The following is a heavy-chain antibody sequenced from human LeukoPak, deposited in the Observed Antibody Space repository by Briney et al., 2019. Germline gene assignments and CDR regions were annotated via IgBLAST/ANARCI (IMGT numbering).Heavy chain of an antibody. CDR1: GFTFDDYA. D-gene: IGHD6-19*01. CDR3: ARDKYRIAVAGPGYWYFDL. Sequence: GGSLRLSCAASGFTFDDYAMHWVRQAPGKGLEWVSGFTWNSGSIGYADSVKGRFTISRDNAKNSLYLQMNSLRAEDTAVYYCARDKYRIAVAGPGYWYFDLWGRGTLVTVSS. CDR2: FTWNSGSI. J-gene: IGHJ2*01. V-gene: IGHV3-9*01.